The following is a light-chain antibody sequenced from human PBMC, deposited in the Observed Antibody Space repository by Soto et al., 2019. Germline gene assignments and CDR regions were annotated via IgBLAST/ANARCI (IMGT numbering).Light chain of an antibody. CDR3: SSYAGGNKLV. Sequence: QSAPTQPASVSGSPGQSITISCTGTSRDVGGYKFVSWYQQEPGKAPKLMIYEVSNRPSGVSNRFSGSKSGNTASLTVSGLQADDEADYYCSSYAGGNKLVFGTGTKLTVL. J-gene: IGLJ1*01. CDR2: EVS. CDR1: SRDVGGYKF. V-gene: IGLV2-14*01.